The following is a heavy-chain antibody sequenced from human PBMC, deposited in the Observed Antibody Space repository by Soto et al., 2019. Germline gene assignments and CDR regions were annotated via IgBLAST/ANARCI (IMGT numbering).Heavy chain of an antibody. CDR2: ITGDGDDT. Sequence: GGSLRLSCEASGFTFSNFAMSWVRQAPGKGLEWVSSITGDGDDTYYADSVKGRVTISRDNSKNTLYLHMNSVRVDDTAIYYCAKDRYSSSPYSWFDPWGQGSLVTVSS. CDR3: AKDRYSSSPYSWFDP. J-gene: IGHJ5*02. D-gene: IGHD4-4*01. CDR1: GFTFSNFA. V-gene: IGHV3-23*01.